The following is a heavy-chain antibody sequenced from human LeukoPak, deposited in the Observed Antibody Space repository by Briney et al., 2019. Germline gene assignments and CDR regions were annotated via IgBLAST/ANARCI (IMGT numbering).Heavy chain of an antibody. CDR2: IRYDGSNK. D-gene: IGHD4-17*01. CDR1: GFTFSSYG. CDR3: ANDGYGDYVIDY. J-gene: IGHJ4*02. Sequence: GGSLRLSCAASGFTFSSYGMHWVRQAPGKGLEWVAFIRYDGSNKYYADSVKGRFTISRDNSKNTLYLQMNSLRAEDTAVYYCANDGYGDYVIDYWGQGTLATVSS. V-gene: IGHV3-30*02.